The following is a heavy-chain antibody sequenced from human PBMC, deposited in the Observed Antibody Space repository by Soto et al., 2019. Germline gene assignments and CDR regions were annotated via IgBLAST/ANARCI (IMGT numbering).Heavy chain of an antibody. V-gene: IGHV3-21*06. Sequence: EVQLVESGGGLVKPGGSLRLSCAASGFTFSSYSMNWVRQAPGKGLEWVSSISSSSSYIYYADSVKGRFTISRDNAKNSLNLQINSLRAEATAVYYCARAGGRYYDYIWGSYRPVGYYFFDYWGQGTLVTVSS. CDR3: ARAGGRYYDYIWGSYRPVGYYFFDY. CDR1: GFTFSSYS. CDR2: ISSSSSYI. D-gene: IGHD3-16*02. J-gene: IGHJ4*02.